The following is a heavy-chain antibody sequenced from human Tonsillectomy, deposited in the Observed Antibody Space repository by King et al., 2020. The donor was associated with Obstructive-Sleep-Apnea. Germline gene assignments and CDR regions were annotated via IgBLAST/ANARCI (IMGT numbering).Heavy chain of an antibody. D-gene: IGHD2-15*01. CDR2: ISGSGGST. J-gene: IGHJ4*02. CDR3: AKDSPGSGYLSDY. V-gene: IGHV3-23*04. Sequence: VQLVESGGGLVQPGGSLRLSCAASGFTFSDYTMNWVRQAPGKGLEWVSTISGSGGSTYADSVRGRFTISRDNSKNMLYLQMNSLRDEDTAVYYCAKDSPGSGYLSDYWGQGTLVTVSS. CDR1: GFTFSDYT.